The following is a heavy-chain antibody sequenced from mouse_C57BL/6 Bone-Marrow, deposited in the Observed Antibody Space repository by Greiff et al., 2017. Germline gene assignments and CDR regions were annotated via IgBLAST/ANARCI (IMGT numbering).Heavy chain of an antibody. Sequence: EVQLQQSGPVLVKPGASVKMSCKASGYTFTDYYMNWVQQSHGKSLEWIGVINPYNGGTSYNQKFKGKATLAVDKSSSTAYMELNSLTSEDSAVYYCARYVPVLYYAMDYWGQGTSVTVSS. J-gene: IGHJ4*01. CDR2: INPYNGGT. CDR1: GYTFTDYY. CDR3: ARYVPVLYYAMDY. V-gene: IGHV1-19*01.